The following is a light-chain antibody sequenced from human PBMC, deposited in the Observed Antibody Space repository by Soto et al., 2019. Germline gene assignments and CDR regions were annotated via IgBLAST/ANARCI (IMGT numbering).Light chain of an antibody. J-gene: IGKJ1*01. CDR3: LQDYNSPPT. CDR2: AAS. Sequence: IQMTQSPSSLSASVGDRVTITCRASQDIGNDLGWYQQKPGKAPNLLIYAASSLQSGVPSRFSGSGSGTDLTLTISSLQPEDCATYYCLQDYNSPPTFGPGTKVDIK. CDR1: QDIGND. V-gene: IGKV1-6*01.